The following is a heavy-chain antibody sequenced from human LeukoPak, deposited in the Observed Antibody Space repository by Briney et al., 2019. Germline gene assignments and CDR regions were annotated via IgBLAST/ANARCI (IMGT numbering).Heavy chain of an antibody. CDR2: MNPNSGNT. Sequence: ASVKVSCKXSGYTFTSYDINWVRQSTGQGREWMGGMNPNSGNTGYAQKFQGRVTITRNTSLSTAYMELSSLRSEDTAVYYCARGGYCSSTSCYTGDWFDPWGQGTLVTVSS. J-gene: IGHJ5*02. CDR1: GYTFTSYD. D-gene: IGHD2-2*02. V-gene: IGHV1-8*03. CDR3: ARGGYCSSTSCYTGDWFDP.